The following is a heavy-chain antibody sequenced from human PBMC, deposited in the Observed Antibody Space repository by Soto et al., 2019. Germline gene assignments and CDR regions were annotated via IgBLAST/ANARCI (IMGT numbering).Heavy chain of an antibody. CDR1: GYTFTSYA. CDR2: VNAGNGNT. CDR3: ARAVSSGYYYGPDY. V-gene: IGHV1-3*01. D-gene: IGHD3-22*01. Sequence: ASVKVSCKASGYTFTSYAMHWVRQAPGQRLEWMGWVNAGNGNTKYSQKFQGRVTITRDTSASTAYMELSSLRSEDTAVYYCARAVSSGYYYGPDYWGQGTLVTVSS. J-gene: IGHJ4*02.